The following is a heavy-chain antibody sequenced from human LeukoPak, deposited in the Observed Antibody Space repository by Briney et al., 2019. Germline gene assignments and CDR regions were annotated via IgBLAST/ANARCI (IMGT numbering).Heavy chain of an antibody. CDR2: IYHSGST. CDR1: GYSISSGYY. J-gene: IGHJ4*02. V-gene: IGHV4-38-2*02. D-gene: IGHD1-26*01. Sequence: PSETLSLTCTVSGYSISSGYYWGWIRQPPGKGLEWIGSIYHSGSTYYNPSLKSRVTISVDTSKNQFSLKLSSVTAADTAVYYCARVGPYSTLDYWGQGTLVTVSS. CDR3: ARVGPYSTLDY.